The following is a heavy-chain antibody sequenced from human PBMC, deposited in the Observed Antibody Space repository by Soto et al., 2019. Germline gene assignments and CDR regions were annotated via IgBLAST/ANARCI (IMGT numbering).Heavy chain of an antibody. J-gene: IGHJ4*02. V-gene: IGHV4-34*01. CDR3: ARVPGY. CDR2: VNHSGST. D-gene: IGHD2-2*01. Sequence: SEPLCLPWGVECGTFSGFYWRWIRQHPGKGLEWIGEVNHSGSTNYNPSLKSRVIISLDMSKNQFSLKLISVTAGDTPVYYCARVPGYCGQGILVSVSS. CDR1: CGTFSGFY.